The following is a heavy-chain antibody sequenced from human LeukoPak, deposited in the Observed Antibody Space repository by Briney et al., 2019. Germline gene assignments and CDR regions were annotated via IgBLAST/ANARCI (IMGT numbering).Heavy chain of an antibody. Sequence: SETLSLTCAVYGGSFSGYYWSWIRQPPGKGLEWIGEINHSGSTNYNPSLKSRVTISVDTSKNQFSLKLSSVTAADTAVYYCAREGSGSYFKHFDHWGQGTLVTVSS. V-gene: IGHV4-34*01. CDR2: INHSGST. D-gene: IGHD3-10*01. J-gene: IGHJ4*02. CDR1: GGSFSGYY. CDR3: AREGSGSYFKHFDH.